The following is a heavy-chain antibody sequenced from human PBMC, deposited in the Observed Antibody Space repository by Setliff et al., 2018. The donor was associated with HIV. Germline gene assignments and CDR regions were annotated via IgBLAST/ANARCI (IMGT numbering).Heavy chain of an antibody. Sequence: PSETLSLTCAVYGGSFRGYYWSWIRQPPGKGLEWIGEINHSGSTNYNPSLKSRVTISVDTSKSQFSPKLSSVTAADTALYYCARGSDYIWGNYRFPFDYWGQGTLVTVSS. CDR2: INHSGST. J-gene: IGHJ4*02. CDR1: GGSFRGYY. D-gene: IGHD3-16*02. CDR3: ARGSDYIWGNYRFPFDY. V-gene: IGHV4-34*01.